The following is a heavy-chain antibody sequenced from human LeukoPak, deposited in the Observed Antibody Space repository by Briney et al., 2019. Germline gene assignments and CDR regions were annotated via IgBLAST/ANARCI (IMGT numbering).Heavy chain of an antibody. V-gene: IGHV3-21*01. CDR2: ISSSSSYI. Sequence: PGGSLRLSCAASGFIFDDYAMHWVRQAPGKGLEWVSSISSSSSYIYYADSVKGRFTISRDNAKNSLYLQMNSLRAEDTAVYYCARDRLEVTTVTTSYYYYYMDVWGKGTTVTVSS. CDR1: GFIFDDYA. CDR3: ARDRLEVTTVTTSYYYYYMDV. D-gene: IGHD4-11*01. J-gene: IGHJ6*03.